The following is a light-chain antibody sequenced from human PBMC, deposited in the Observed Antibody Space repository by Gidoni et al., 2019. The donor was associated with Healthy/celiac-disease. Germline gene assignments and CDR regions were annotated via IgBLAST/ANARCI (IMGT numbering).Light chain of an antibody. J-gene: IGLJ1*01. CDR3: SSYTSSSTLYV. V-gene: IGLV2-14*01. CDR2: EVS. Sequence: QSALTQPASVSGSPGPSITISCTGTSSDVGGYNYVSWYQQHPGKAPKLMISEVSNRPSGVSNRFSGSKSGNTASLTISGLQAEDEADYYCSSYTSSSTLYVFGTGTKVTVL. CDR1: SSDVGGYNY.